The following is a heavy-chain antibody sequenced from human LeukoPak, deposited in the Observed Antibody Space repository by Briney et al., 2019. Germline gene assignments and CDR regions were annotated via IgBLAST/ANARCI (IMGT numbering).Heavy chain of an antibody. Sequence: ASVKVSCKASGYTFTSYYMHWVRQAPGQGLEWMGIINPSGGSTSYAQKFQGRVTMTRDTSTSTVYMELSSLRSEDTAVYYCARSTNTYYDFWSGYYRENWFDPWGQGTLVTVSS. CDR1: GYTFTSYY. D-gene: IGHD3-3*01. V-gene: IGHV1-46*01. J-gene: IGHJ5*02. CDR3: ARSTNTYYDFWSGYYRENWFDP. CDR2: INPSGGST.